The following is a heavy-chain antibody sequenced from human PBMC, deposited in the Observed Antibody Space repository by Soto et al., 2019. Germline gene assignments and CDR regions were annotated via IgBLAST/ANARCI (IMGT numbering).Heavy chain of an antibody. CDR1: GFTFTTYG. CDR3: AKERTYSVASGFDY. D-gene: IGHD1-26*01. V-gene: IGHV3-30*18. Sequence: QVQLVDSGEGVVQPGRSLRLSCAASGFTFTTYGMHWVRRAPGKGLEWVSVISYDGSHAYYADSVKGRFTISRDNSKNTLYLQINRLRAEDTAVYYCAKERTYSVASGFDYWGRGTLVTVSS. CDR2: ISYDGSHA. J-gene: IGHJ4*02.